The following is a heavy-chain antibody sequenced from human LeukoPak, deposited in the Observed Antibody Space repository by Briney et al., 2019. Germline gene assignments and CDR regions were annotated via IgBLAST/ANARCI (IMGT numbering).Heavy chain of an antibody. D-gene: IGHD6-25*01. V-gene: IGHV4-39*07. J-gene: IGHJ4*02. Sequence: SETLSLTCTVSGGSISSSSYYWGWIRQPPGKGLEWIGSIYHSGSTYYNPCLKSRVTISVDTSKNQFSLKLSSVTAADTAVYYCARRYSTGSRAKGDFDYWGQGTLVTVSS. CDR2: IYHSGST. CDR1: GGSISSSSYY. CDR3: ARRYSTGSRAKGDFDY.